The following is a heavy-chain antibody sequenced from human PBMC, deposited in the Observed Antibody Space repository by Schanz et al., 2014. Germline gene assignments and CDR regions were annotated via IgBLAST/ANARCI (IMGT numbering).Heavy chain of an antibody. CDR2: ISPYNGNT. CDR1: GYTFTSYG. CDR3: AGAFDSSGYYFDY. V-gene: IGHV1-18*01. J-gene: IGHJ4*02. D-gene: IGHD3-22*01. Sequence: QAQLMQSGPELKRPGASVKVSCKASGYTFTSYGISWVRQAPGQGLEWMGWISPYNGNTNYAQKFQGRVTMTRDTSTSTVYMELSSLRSEDTAVYYCAGAFDSSGYYFDYWGQGTLVTVSS.